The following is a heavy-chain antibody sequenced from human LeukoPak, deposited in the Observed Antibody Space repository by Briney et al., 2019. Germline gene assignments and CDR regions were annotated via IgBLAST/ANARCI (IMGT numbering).Heavy chain of an antibody. CDR3: AKRFEAAGDY. V-gene: IGHV3-23*01. CDR1: GFPSSSYA. D-gene: IGHD3-10*01. J-gene: IGHJ4*02. CDR2: ISGSGGST. Sequence: GGSLRLSCAASGFPSSSYAMSWVRQAPGKGLEWVSAISGSGGSTYYADSVKGRFTISRDNSKNTLYLQMNSLRAEDTAVYYCAKRFEAAGDYWGQGTLVTVSS.